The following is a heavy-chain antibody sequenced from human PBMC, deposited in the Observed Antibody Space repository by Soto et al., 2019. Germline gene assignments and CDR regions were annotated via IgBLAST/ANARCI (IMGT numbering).Heavy chain of an antibody. CDR2: INHSGST. CDR3: ARAEGNSGWLYYYYDGMDV. D-gene: IGHD6-19*01. CDR1: GGSFSGSS. J-gene: IGHJ6*02. Sequence: QVQLQQWGAGLLKPSETLSLTCAVYGGSFSGSSCSWIRQPPGKGLEWIGEINHSGSTNYSPSHKSRGTISVDTSQNQFALKRSYVTAADTAVYYCARAEGNSGWLYYYYDGMDVWGQGTTVTVSS. V-gene: IGHV4-34*01.